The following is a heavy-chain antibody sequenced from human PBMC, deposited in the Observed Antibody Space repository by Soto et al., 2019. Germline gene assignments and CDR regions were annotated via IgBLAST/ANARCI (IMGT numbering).Heavy chain of an antibody. CDR2: ISGSGGST. CDR3: AINVAATTETDV. D-gene: IGHD1-20*01. CDR1: GFNFSRNA. J-gene: IGHJ4*02. Sequence: GGSLRLSCAASGFNFSRNAMSWVCQAPGKGLEWVSAISGSGGSTYYADSVKGRFTISRDNSKNTLYLQMNSLRAEDTAVYYFAINVAATTETDVWGQEALLTISS. V-gene: IGHV3-23*01.